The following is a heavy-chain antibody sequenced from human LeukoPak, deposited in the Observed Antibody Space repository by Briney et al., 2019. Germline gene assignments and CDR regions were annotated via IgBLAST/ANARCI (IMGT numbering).Heavy chain of an antibody. CDR1: GFTFSSYA. D-gene: IGHD5-18*01. J-gene: IGHJ4*02. CDR3: ARGGSYGNFDY. Sequence: GGSLSLSCAASGFTFSSYAMHWVRQAPGKGLEWVAVISYDGSNKYYADSVKGRFTISRDNSKNTLYLQMNSLRAEDTAVYYCARGGSYGNFDYWGQGTLVTVSS. CDR2: ISYDGSNK. V-gene: IGHV3-30*04.